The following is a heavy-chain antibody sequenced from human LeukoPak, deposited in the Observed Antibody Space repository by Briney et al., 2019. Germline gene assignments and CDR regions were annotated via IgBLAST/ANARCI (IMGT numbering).Heavy chain of an antibody. CDR2: ISGSGGST. J-gene: IGHJ3*02. D-gene: IGHD3-22*01. CDR3: AKDVFYSYYYDSSGGTDAFDI. CDR1: GFTFSSYA. V-gene: IGHV3-23*01. Sequence: PGGSLRLSCAASGFTFSSYAMSWVRQAPGKGLEWVSAISGSGGSTYYADSVKGRFTISRDNSKNTLYLQMNSLRAEDTAVYYCAKDVFYSYYYDSSGGTDAFDIWGQGTMVTVSS.